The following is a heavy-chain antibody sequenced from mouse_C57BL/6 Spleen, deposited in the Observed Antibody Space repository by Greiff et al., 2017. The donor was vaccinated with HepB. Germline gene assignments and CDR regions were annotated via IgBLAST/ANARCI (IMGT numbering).Heavy chain of an antibody. J-gene: IGHJ2*01. CDR3: ARDRGTGPYYFDY. Sequence: EVKLQESGPGLVKPSQSLSLTCSVTGYSITSGYYWNWIRQFPGNKLEWMGYISYDGSNNYNPSLKNRISITRDTSKNQFFLKLNSVTTEDTATYYCARDRGTGPYYFDYWGQGTTLTVSS. CDR2: ISYDGSN. CDR1: GYSITSGYY. V-gene: IGHV3-6*01. D-gene: IGHD4-1*01.